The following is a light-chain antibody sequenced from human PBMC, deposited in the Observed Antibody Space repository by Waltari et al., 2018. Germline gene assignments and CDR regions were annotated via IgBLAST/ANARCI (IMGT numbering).Light chain of an antibody. J-gene: IGLJ3*02. CDR1: AVPKQY. CDR2: KDS. Sequence: SYELTQPPPVSVSPGQTARITCPGDAVPKQYAYWYQQKPGQAPVLVIYKDSERPSGIPERFSGSSSGTAVTLTISGVQAEDEADYYCQSADSSVSYVMFGGGTKLTVL. CDR3: QSADSSVSYVM. V-gene: IGLV3-25*03.